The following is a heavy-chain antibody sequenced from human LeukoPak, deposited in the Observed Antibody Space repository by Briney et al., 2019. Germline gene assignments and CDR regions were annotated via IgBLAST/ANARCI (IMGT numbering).Heavy chain of an antibody. V-gene: IGHV3-48*04. CDR2: ISSSGSTI. CDR1: GFTFSSDA. Sequence: GGSLRLSCAASGFTFSSDAMRWVRQAPGKGLEWVSYISSSGSTIYYADSVKGRFTISRDNAKNSLYLQMNSLRAEDTAVYYCAREVPVRDYYDSSGYCDYWGQGTLVTVSS. J-gene: IGHJ4*02. D-gene: IGHD3-22*01. CDR3: AREVPVRDYYDSSGYCDY.